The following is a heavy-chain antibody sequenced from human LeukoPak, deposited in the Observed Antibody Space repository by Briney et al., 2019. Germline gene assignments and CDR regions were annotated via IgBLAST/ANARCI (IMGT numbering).Heavy chain of an antibody. CDR2: IYYSGST. CDR3: ARGDTRAYFDY. Sequence: SETLSLTCTVSGGSISSYYWSWIRQPPGKGLEWIGYIYYSGSTNYNPSLKSRVTTSVDTSKNQFSLKLSSVTAADTAVYYCARGDTRAYFDYWGQGTLVTVSS. CDR1: GGSISSYY. J-gene: IGHJ4*02. D-gene: IGHD3-16*01. V-gene: IGHV4-59*01.